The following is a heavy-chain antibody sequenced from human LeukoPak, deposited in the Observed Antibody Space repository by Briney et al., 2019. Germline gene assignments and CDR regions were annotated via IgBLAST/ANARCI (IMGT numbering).Heavy chain of an antibody. D-gene: IGHD1-1*01. CDR1: GFTFSSYW. Sequence: GGSLRLSCAASGFTFSSYWMSWVRQAPGKGLEWVANIKQDGSEKYYVDSVKGRFTISRDNAKNSLYLQMNSLTAEATAVYYCARDLGSYYYYYMDVWGKGTTVTVSS. CDR2: IKQDGSEK. J-gene: IGHJ6*03. CDR3: ARDLGSYYYYYMDV. V-gene: IGHV3-7*01.